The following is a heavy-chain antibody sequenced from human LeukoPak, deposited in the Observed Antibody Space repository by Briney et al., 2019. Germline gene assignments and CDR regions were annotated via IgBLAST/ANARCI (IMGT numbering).Heavy chain of an antibody. CDR2: IYSGGST. J-gene: IGHJ4*02. V-gene: IGHV3-66*01. Sequence: GGSLRLSCAASGFTVSSNYMSWVRQAPGKGLEWVSVIYSGGSTYYADSVKGRFTISRDNSKNTLYLQMNSLRAEDTAMYYCASDGYSSSWYDFDYWGQGTLVTVSS. D-gene: IGHD6-13*01. CDR3: ASDGYSSSWYDFDY. CDR1: GFTVSSNY.